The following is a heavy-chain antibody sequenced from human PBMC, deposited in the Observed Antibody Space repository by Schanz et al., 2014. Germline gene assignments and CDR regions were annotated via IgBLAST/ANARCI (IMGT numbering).Heavy chain of an antibody. CDR1: GITLSGYG. CDR2: ISFDGRNT. V-gene: IGHV3-30*03. Sequence: VQLVESGGGLVQPGRSLRLSCAASGITLSGYGLHWVRQAPGKGLEWVGFISFDGRNTGYAHSVKGRFTISRDNSKNTLYLQVNSLRAEDTAVYYCVRDLGGDQTDYWGQGTLVTVSS. J-gene: IGHJ4*02. CDR3: VRDLGGDQTDY. D-gene: IGHD4-17*01.